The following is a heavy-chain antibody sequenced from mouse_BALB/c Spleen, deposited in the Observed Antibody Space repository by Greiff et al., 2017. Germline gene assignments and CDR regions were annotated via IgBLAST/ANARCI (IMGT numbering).Heavy chain of an antibody. J-gene: IGHJ4*01. CDR2: IWGDGST. V-gene: IGHV2-6-7*01. CDR3: ARAFTTVVATDAMDY. CDR1: GFSLTGYG. Sequence: VHLVESGPGLVAPSQSLSITCTVSGFSLTGYGVNWVRQPPGKGLEWLGMIWGDGSTDYNSALKSRLSISKDNSKSQVFLKMNSLQTDDTARYYCARAFTTVVATDAMDYWGQGTSVTVSS. D-gene: IGHD1-1*01.